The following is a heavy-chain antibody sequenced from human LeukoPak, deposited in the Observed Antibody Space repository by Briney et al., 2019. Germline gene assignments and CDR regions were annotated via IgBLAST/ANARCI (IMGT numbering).Heavy chain of an antibody. CDR1: DDSVSSDNYY. V-gene: IGHV4-39*07. J-gene: IGHJ4*02. CDR3: ARSGNHPDY. CDR2: INHSGST. D-gene: IGHD1-26*01. Sequence: SETLSLTCTVSDDSVSSDNYYWSWIRQPPGKGLEWIGEINHSGSTNYNPSLKSRVTISVDTSKNQFSLKLSSVTAADTAVYYCARSGNHPDYWGQGTLVTVSS.